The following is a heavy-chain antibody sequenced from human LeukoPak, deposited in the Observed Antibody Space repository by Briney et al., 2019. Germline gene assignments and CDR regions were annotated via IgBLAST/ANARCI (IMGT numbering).Heavy chain of an antibody. D-gene: IGHD3-10*01. CDR3: ARYGSGSYYALFDP. Sequence: GSLRLSCVASGFTISSYTMNWVRQAPGKGLEWVSSITSSGSYKSYADSVKGRFTISRDNAKNSLYLQMNSLRAEDTAVYYCARYGSGSYYALFDPWGQGTLVTVSS. J-gene: IGHJ5*02. CDR2: ITSSGSYK. CDR1: GFTISSYT. V-gene: IGHV3-21*01.